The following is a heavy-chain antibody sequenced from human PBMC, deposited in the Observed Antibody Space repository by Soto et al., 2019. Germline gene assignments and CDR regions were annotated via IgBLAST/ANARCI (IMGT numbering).Heavy chain of an antibody. Sequence: GGSLRLSCAACGFTLGRYCMSWVRQAPGKGLEWVSAVSPNGQGIYYADSVRGRFTISRDFSKKTVFLHMDSLRAGDTAVYYCAKGRDYPRDYFHYRGHGTLVT. J-gene: IGHJ4*01. CDR1: GFTLGRYC. V-gene: IGHV3-23*01. CDR2: VSPNGQGI. D-gene: IGHD3-10*01. CDR3: AKGRDYPRDYFHY.